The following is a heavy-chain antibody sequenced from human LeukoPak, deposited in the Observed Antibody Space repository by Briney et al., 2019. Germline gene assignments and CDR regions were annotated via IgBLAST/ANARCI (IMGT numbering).Heavy chain of an antibody. CDR3: ARGLTYYYDSSGYYCDY. CDR1: GYTFTSYG. D-gene: IGHD3-22*01. CDR2: INPNSGGT. V-gene: IGHV1-2*02. Sequence: AASVKVSCKASGYTFTSYGISWVRQAPGQGLEWMGWINPNSGGTNYAQKFQGRVTMTRDTSISTAYMELSRLRSDDTVVYYCARGLTYYYDSSGYYCDYWGQGTLVTVSS. J-gene: IGHJ4*02.